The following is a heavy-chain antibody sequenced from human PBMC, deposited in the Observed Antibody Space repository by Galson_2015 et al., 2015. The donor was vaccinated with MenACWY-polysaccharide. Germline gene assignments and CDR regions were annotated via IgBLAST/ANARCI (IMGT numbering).Heavy chain of an antibody. Sequence: SETLSLTCTVSGGSISTSYWSWIRQPPGKGLEWIGCSCNSGSTNYNPSLKSRVTVSVDTSKNQFSLRLSSVTAADTAVYYCAATRQWLAFDYWGQGFLVTVSS. V-gene: IGHV4-59*12. CDR2: SCNSGST. D-gene: IGHD6-19*01. CDR1: GGSISTSY. CDR3: AATRQWLAFDY. J-gene: IGHJ4*02.